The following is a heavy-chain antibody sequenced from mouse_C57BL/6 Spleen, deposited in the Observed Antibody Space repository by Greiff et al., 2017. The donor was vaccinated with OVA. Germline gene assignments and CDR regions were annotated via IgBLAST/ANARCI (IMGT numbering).Heavy chain of an antibody. V-gene: IGHV5-4*01. D-gene: IGHD2-2*01. J-gene: IGHJ2*01. CDR2: ISDGGSYS. CDR3: ARDNYAYADGADY. CDR1: GFTFSSYA. Sequence: EVQGVESGGGLVKPGGSLKLSCAASGFTFSSYAMSWVRQTPEKRLEWVATISDGGSYSYYPDNVKGRFTISRDNAKNNLYLQMSHLKSEDTAMYYCARDNYAYADGADYWGQGTTLTVSS.